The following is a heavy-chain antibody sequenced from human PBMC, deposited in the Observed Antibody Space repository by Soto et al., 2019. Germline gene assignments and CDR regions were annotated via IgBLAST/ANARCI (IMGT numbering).Heavy chain of an antibody. Sequence: LGESLKISCKGSGYSFTNYWISWVRQMPGKGLEWLGRIDPSDSYTNYSPSFQGHVTISTDMSISTVYLQWSSLQASDTAMYYCARHDNGSPAYWGQGTLVTVSS. CDR3: ARHDNGSPAY. V-gene: IGHV5-10-1*01. J-gene: IGHJ4*02. CDR2: IDPSDSYT. D-gene: IGHD2-8*01. CDR1: GYSFTNYW.